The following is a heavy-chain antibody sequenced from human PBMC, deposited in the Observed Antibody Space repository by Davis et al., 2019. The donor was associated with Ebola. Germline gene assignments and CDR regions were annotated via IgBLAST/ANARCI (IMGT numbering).Heavy chain of an antibody. D-gene: IGHD6-6*01. J-gene: IGHJ6*02. V-gene: IGHV1-46*01. CDR3: ARGGGSSSTYYYYGMDV. CDR1: GYTFTSYY. Sequence: ASVKVSCKASGYTFTSYYMHWVRQAPGQGLEWMGKINPSGGSTSYAQKFQGRVTMTRDTSTSTVYMELSSLRSEDTAVYYCARGGGSSSTYYYYGMDVWGQGTTVTVSS. CDR2: INPSGGST.